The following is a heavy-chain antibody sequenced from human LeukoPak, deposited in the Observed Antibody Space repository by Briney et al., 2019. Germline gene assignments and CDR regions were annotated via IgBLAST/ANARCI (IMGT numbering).Heavy chain of an antibody. Sequence: GGSLRLSCAASGFTFSSYSMNWVRQTPGKGLEWVSYISSSSTIYYADSVKGRFTISRDNAKNSLYLQMNSLRAEDTAVYYCASIGWDYYDSSGSDYWGQGTLVTVSS. CDR3: ASIGWDYYDSSGSDY. CDR1: GFTFSSYS. D-gene: IGHD3-22*01. J-gene: IGHJ4*02. CDR2: ISSSSTI. V-gene: IGHV3-48*04.